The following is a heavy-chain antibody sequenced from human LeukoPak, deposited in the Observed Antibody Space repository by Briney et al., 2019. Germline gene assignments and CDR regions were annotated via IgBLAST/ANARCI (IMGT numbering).Heavy chain of an antibody. CDR1: GYSISSGYY. CDR2: IYHSGST. J-gene: IGHJ4*02. D-gene: IGHD6-13*01. CDR3: ARAGEQQLVVYFDY. Sequence: SETLSLTCTVSGYSISSGYYWGWIRQPPGKGLEWIGSIYHSGSTYYNPSLKSRVTISVDTSKNQFSLKLSSVTAADTAVYYCARAGEQQLVVYFDYWGQGTLVTVSS. V-gene: IGHV4-38-2*02.